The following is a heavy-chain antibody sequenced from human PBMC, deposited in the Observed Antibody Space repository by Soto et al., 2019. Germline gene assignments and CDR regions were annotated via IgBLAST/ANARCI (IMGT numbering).Heavy chain of an antibody. CDR2: ISAYNGNT. CDR3: ARVLRFLEWLSHEIFDY. D-gene: IGHD3-3*01. J-gene: IGHJ4*02. V-gene: IGHV1-18*01. CDR1: GYTFTSYG. Sequence: GASVKVSCKASGYTFTSYGISWVRQAPAQGLEWMGWISAYNGNTNYAQKLKGRVTMTTDTSTITAYMELRSLRSDDTAVYYCARVLRFLEWLSHEIFDYWGQGTLVTVSS.